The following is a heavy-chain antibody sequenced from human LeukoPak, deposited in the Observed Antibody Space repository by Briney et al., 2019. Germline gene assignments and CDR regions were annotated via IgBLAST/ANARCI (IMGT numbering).Heavy chain of an antibody. CDR2: IKQDGSEK. CDR3: AKDAGSGGYYSAYFDY. Sequence: PGGSLRLSCAASGFTFSSYWMSWVRQAPGKGLEWVANIKQDGSEKYYVDSVKGRFTISRDNAKNSLYLQMNSLRAEDTAVYYCAKDAGSGGYYSAYFDYWGQGTLVTVSS. J-gene: IGHJ4*02. D-gene: IGHD3-22*01. CDR1: GFTFSSYW. V-gene: IGHV3-7*01.